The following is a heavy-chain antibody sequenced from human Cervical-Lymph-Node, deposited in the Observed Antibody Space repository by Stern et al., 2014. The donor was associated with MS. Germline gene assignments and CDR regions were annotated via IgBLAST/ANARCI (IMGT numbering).Heavy chain of an antibody. Sequence: VQLVQSGAEVKRPGSSVNVSCKASGGTFNRFAFSWVRQGPGQGLEWMGGIIPMSGKASYAQKFQDRVKLNADESTSTAYMELSSLRSEDAAVYYCASSYTGWDSPYHFYGMDVWGQGTAVTVSS. J-gene: IGHJ6*02. CDR3: ASSYTGWDSPYHFYGMDV. D-gene: IGHD6-19*01. CDR2: IIPMSGKA. CDR1: GGTFNRFA. V-gene: IGHV1-69*01.